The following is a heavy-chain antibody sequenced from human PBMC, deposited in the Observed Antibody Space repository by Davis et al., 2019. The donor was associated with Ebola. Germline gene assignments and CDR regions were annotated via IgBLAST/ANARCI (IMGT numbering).Heavy chain of an antibody. V-gene: IGHV3-30*18. CDR1: GFTFNNYA. J-gene: IGHJ4*02. CDR3: AKGDTGSSTYDF. Sequence: GESLKISCAASGFTFNNYAMSWVRQAPGKGLESVAFISYDGNDKYYSDSMKGRFTVSRDNSQNTLYLQMNGLRAEDTAVYYCAKGDTGSSTYDFWGQGTLVTVSS. D-gene: IGHD6-6*01. CDR2: ISYDGNDK.